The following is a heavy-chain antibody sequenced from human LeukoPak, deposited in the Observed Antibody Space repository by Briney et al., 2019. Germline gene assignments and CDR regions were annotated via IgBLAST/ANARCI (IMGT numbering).Heavy chain of an antibody. CDR1: GFTFTNYD. J-gene: IGHJ5*02. CDR3: ARNLDLSGYYMWFDP. Sequence: GASVTVSFKASGFTFTNYDINWMRQATGQGLEWMGWMNPKSGSAGYAQKFQGRVTMTRNISISTAYMELSSLRSEDTAIYYCARNLDLSGYYMWFDPWGQGTLVTVSS. V-gene: IGHV1-8*01. D-gene: IGHD3-3*01. CDR2: MNPKSGSA.